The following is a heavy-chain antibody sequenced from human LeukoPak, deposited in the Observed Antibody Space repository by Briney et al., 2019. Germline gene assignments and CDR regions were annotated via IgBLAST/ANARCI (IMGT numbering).Heavy chain of an antibody. V-gene: IGHV3-11*04. CDR2: ISTSGSTI. Sequence: GGSLRLSCAASGFTFSDYYMSWIRQAPGKGLEWVSHISTSGSTIYYADSVKGRFTISRDNAKNSLYLQMDSLRAEDTAVYYCARGGRFCSGGSCYNWFDPWGQGTLVTVSS. CDR3: ARGGRFCSGGSCYNWFDP. J-gene: IGHJ5*02. D-gene: IGHD2-15*01. CDR1: GFTFSDYY.